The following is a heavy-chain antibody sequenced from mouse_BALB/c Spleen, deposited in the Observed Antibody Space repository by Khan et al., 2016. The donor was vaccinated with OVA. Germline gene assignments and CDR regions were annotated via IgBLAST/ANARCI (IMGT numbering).Heavy chain of an antibody. V-gene: IGHV2-4-1*01. CDR2: IWSGGNT. J-gene: IGHJ3*01. Sequence: QVQLKQSGPGLVQPSQSLSVTCTVSGFSLTTYGINWVRQSPGKGLEWLGVIWSGGNTDYNEAFVSRLSISKYNSKSQVFFKMNSLQTDDTAIYYCARNSYMYDFTYWGQGTLVTVSA. CDR1: GFSLTTYG. D-gene: IGHD2-14*01. CDR3: ARNSYMYDFTY.